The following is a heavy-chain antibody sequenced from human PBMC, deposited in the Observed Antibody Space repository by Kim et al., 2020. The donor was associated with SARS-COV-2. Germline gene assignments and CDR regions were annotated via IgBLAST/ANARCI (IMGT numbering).Heavy chain of an antibody. CDR1: GCTFSNYA. CDR2: FIPIVDTP. D-gene: IGHD5-12*01. CDR3: VRAGVSGYNRPHAY. J-gene: IGHJ4*02. Sequence: ASVKVSCMASGCTFSNYAISWVRQAPGQGLEWMGGFIPIVDTPTNAQKVQGRVTITADESTSTAYMELSSLRSDGTAVYYCVRAGVSGYNRPHAYWGQGTLVTVSS. V-gene: IGHV1-69*13.